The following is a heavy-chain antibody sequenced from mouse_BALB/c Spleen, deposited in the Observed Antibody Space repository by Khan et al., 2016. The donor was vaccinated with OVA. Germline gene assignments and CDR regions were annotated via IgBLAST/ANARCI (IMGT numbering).Heavy chain of an antibody. CDR2: IYPGDGST. CDR3: ARGGYGSFAY. CDR1: GDTFASYG. D-gene: IGHD3-1*01. J-gene: IGHJ3*01. Sequence: QVQLKESGPELVKPGALVKMSCKASGDTFASYGINWVRQRPGQGVAGIGWIYPGDGSTKSNEKFKGTATLTAYKSSSTAYLHPSRLTSENSAGYFCARGGYGSFAYWGRGTLVTVSA. V-gene: IGHV1S56*01.